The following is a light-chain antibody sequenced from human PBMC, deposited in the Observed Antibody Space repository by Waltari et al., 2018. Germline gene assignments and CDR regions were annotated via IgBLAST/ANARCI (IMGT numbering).Light chain of an antibody. J-gene: IGLJ3*02. Sequence: CSGRNSNIGSNTVNWYQQLPGTAPKLLIYSSNQRPSGVPDRFSASTSGTSASLAISGLQSEDEADYYCAVWDDSLNGRVFGGGTKLTVL. CDR1: NSNIGSNT. CDR2: SSN. CDR3: AVWDDSLNGRV. V-gene: IGLV1-44*01.